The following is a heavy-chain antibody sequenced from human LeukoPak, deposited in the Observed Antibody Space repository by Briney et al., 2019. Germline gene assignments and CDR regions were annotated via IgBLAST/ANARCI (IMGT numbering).Heavy chain of an antibody. Sequence: ESLKISCKGSGYSFTSYWIGWVRQMPGKGLEWMGIIYPGDSDTRYSPSFQGQVTISADKSITTAYLQWSGLKASDTAMYYCTRRRGRDRGAFDIWGQGTMVTVSS. D-gene: IGHD1-14*01. CDR3: TRRRGRDRGAFDI. CDR2: IYPGDSDT. V-gene: IGHV5-51*01. CDR1: GYSFTSYW. J-gene: IGHJ3*02.